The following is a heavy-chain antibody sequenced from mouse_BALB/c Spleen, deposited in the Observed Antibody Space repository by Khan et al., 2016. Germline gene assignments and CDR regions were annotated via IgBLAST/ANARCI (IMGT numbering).Heavy chain of an antibody. J-gene: IGHJ4*01. CDR2: IFPGSGST. CDR1: GYTFTDYY. Sequence: QVRLQQSGTELPRPGASVKLSCKASGYTFTDYYLHWVKQRTGQGLEWLGEIFPGSGSTYYNEKLKGKASLTADSSSNTAYMHLSSLTSEYSAVYFCARSYDGYFAMDYWGHGASVTVSS. CDR3: ARSYDGYFAMDY. V-gene: IGHV1-77*01. D-gene: IGHD2-3*01.